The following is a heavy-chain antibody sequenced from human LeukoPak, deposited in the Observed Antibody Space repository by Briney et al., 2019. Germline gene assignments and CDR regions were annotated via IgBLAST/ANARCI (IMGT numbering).Heavy chain of an antibody. CDR1: GYSFTSYW. V-gene: IGHV5-51*01. CDR2: IYPGDSDT. J-gene: IGHJ6*02. D-gene: IGHD3-3*01. Sequence: EESLKISCKGSGYSFTSYWIGWVRQMPGKGLEWMGIIYPGDSDTRYSPSFQGQVTISADKSISTAYLQWSSLKASDTAMYYCARQYRDYDFWSGYYYDYYYYGMDVWGQGTTVTVSS. CDR3: ARQYRDYDFWSGYYYDYYYYGMDV.